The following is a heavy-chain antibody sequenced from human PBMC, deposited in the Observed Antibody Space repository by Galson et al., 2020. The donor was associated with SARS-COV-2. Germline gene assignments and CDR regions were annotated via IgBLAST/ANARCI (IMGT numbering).Heavy chain of an antibody. J-gene: IGHJ2*01. CDR3: ARDGALHDDSGSYYGRDWYFDL. V-gene: IGHV4-4*07. Sequence: GSLRLSCTVSGASIGSYYWSWIRQPAGKGLEWIGRIFTTGSTNYSPSLKSRITMSVDTSKNQFSLRLSSVTAADTAVYYCARDGALHDDSGSYYGRDWYFDLWGRGTLVTVSS. CDR2: IFTTGST. CDR1: GASIGSYY. D-gene: IGHD3-22*01.